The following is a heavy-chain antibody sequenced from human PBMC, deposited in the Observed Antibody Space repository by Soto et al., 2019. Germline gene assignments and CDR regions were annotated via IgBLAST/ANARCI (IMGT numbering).Heavy chain of an antibody. V-gene: IGHV4-39*01. D-gene: IGHD4-17*01. CDR2: IFYSGGT. CDR3: ARRGGGDYLFDS. Sequence: QLQLQESGPGLVKPSETLSLTCTVSGDSISTSNYYWGWIRQPPGEGREWIGHIFYSGGTYYNPSLKRRATIAVDTAKNQFSLKLSSITAADTAVYFCARRGGGDYLFDSWGQGMLVTVSS. CDR1: GDSISTSNYY. J-gene: IGHJ4*02.